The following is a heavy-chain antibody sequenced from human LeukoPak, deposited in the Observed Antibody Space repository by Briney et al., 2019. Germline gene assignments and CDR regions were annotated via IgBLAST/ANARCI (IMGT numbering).Heavy chain of an antibody. CDR3: ARGQRGSGLDY. Sequence: NPGGSLRLSCAASGFIVTNTYMSWVRQAPGKGLEWVSVIYSGGDTFYTDSVKGRFTISRDDSSNTLSLQMSSLRVEDTAVYYRARGQRGSGLDYWALGTLVTVSS. J-gene: IGHJ4*02. CDR2: IYSGGDT. D-gene: IGHD3-10*01. CDR1: GFIVTNTY. V-gene: IGHV3-53*01.